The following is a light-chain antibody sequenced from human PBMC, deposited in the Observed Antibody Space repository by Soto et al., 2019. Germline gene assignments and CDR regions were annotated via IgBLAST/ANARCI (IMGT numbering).Light chain of an antibody. CDR1: SSNIGSHY. CDR3: FSFTTTSTHV. Sequence: QLVLTQPPSASGTPGQRLTISCSGSSSNIGSHYVYWYQHLPGTAPELLIHGNDQRPSGVPDRFSGSKSGNTAYLTISGLQVEDEAEYFCFSFTTTSTHVFGTGTKLTVL. V-gene: IGLV1-47*02. J-gene: IGLJ1*01. CDR2: GND.